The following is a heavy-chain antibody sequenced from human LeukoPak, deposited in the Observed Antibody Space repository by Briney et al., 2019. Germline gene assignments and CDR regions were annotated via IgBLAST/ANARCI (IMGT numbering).Heavy chain of an antibody. J-gene: IGHJ5*02. CDR3: ARGGWPSVNWFDP. Sequence: SETLSLTCTVSGGSISSYYWSWIRQPPGKGLEWIGYIYYSGSTNYNPSLKSRVTISVDTSKNQFSLKLSSVTAADTAVYYCARGGWPSVNWFDPWGQGTLVTVSS. D-gene: IGHD5/OR15-5a*01. CDR1: GGSISSYY. CDR2: IYYSGST. V-gene: IGHV4-59*12.